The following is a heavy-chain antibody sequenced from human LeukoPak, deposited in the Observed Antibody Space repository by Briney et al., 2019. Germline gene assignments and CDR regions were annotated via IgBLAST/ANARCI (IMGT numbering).Heavy chain of an antibody. Sequence: PSETLSLTCTVSGGSISGYHWTWIRQPPGQGLEWIGYIYYIGSTNYNPSLKSRVTISVDTSKNQFSLKLSSVTAADTAVYYCARHPYSGSYYDAFDIWGQGTMVTVSS. V-gene: IGHV4-59*08. J-gene: IGHJ3*02. CDR1: GGSISGYH. CDR3: ARHPYSGSYYDAFDI. D-gene: IGHD1-26*01. CDR2: IYYIGST.